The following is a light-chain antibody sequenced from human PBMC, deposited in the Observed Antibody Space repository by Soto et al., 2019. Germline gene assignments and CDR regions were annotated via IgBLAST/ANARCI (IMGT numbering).Light chain of an antibody. CDR1: QGISSV. J-gene: IGKJ4*01. CDR2: DAS. CDR3: QQFNSYPPLT. Sequence: AIQLTQSPSSLSESVGDRVTITCRASQGISSVLAWYQQKPGKAPKLLIYDASSLESGVPSRFSGSGSGTDFTLTISSLQPEDFATYYCQQFNSYPPLTFGGGTKVEIK. V-gene: IGKV1-13*02.